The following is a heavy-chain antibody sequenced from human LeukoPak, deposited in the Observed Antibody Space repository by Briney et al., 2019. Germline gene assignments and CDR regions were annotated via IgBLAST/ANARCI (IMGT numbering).Heavy chain of an antibody. Sequence: SETLSLNGAVYGGSFSGYYWSWIRQPPGKGLEWIGEINHSGSTNYNPSLKSRVTISVDTSKNQFSLKLSSVTAADTAVYYCARGVVEIQPYYYYYYMDVWGKGTTVTVSS. CDR3: ARGVVEIQPYYYYYYMDV. CDR2: INHSGST. J-gene: IGHJ6*03. V-gene: IGHV4-34*01. CDR1: GGSFSGYY. D-gene: IGHD5-18*01.